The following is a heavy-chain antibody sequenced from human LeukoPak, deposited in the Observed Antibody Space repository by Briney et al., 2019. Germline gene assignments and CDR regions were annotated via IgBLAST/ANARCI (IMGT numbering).Heavy chain of an antibody. Sequence: GGSLRLSCAASGFTFSSYWMSWVRQAPGKGLEWVANIKQDGSEKHYVDSVKGRFTISRDNAKNSLYLQINSLRAEDTAVFYCAADPEGAFDIWGQGTMVTVSS. CDR1: GFTFSSYW. V-gene: IGHV3-7*01. CDR2: IKQDGSEK. CDR3: AADPEGAFDI. J-gene: IGHJ3*02.